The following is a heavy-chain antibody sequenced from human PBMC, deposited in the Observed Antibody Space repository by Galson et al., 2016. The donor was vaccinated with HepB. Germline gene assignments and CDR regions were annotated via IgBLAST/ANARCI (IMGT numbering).Heavy chain of an antibody. V-gene: IGHV3-15*01. Sequence: SLRLSCAVSGLTFSEAWMSWVRQAPGKGLEWVGRIRSQSYGGTTDYGAAVQGRFNVSSDASRNMLFLQMHSLKSEDSGVYYCTVDSRILGNSGSRFIEYYDFAMDVWGQGTTVTVSS. D-gene: IGHD2/OR15-2a*01. CDR1: GLTFSEAW. CDR3: TVDSRILGNSGSRFIEYYDFAMDV. J-gene: IGHJ6*02. CDR2: IRSQSYGGTT.